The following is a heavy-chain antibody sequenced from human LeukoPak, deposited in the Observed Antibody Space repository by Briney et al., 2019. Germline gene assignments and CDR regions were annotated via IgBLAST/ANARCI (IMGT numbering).Heavy chain of an antibody. J-gene: IGHJ1*01. V-gene: IGHV4-61*02. CDR2: IYTSGST. D-gene: IGHD3-22*01. CDR3: ARDSSGYSYFQH. CDR1: GGSISSGSYY. Sequence: SETLSLTCTVSGGSISSGSYYWSWIRQPAGKGLEWIGRIYTSGSTNYSPSLKSRVTISVDTSKNQFSLKLSSVTAADTAVYCCARDSSGYSYFQHWGQGTLVTVSS.